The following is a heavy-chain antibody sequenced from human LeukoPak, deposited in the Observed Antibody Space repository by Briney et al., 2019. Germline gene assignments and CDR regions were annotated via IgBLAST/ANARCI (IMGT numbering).Heavy chain of an antibody. CDR1: GFTFDDYA. CDR2: IRWNSGSI. Sequence: GGSLRLSCAASGFTFDDYAMHWVRHAPGKGLECVSGIRWNSGSIGYADSVKGRFTISRDNAKNSLYLQMNSLRAEDTALYYCAKAPSDYYDSSGYSEDYFDYWGQGTLVTVSS. D-gene: IGHD3-22*01. J-gene: IGHJ4*02. CDR3: AKAPSDYYDSSGYSEDYFDY. V-gene: IGHV3-9*01.